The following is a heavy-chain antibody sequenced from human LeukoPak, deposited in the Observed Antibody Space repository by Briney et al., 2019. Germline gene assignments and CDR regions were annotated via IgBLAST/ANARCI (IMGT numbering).Heavy chain of an antibody. CDR2: ISGSGGST. V-gene: IGHV3-23*01. CDR1: GFTFSSYA. J-gene: IGHJ4*02. D-gene: IGHD6-13*01. Sequence: GGSLRLSCAASGFTFSSYAMSWVRQAPGKGLEWVSAISGSGGSTYYADSVKGRFTISRDNSKNTLYLQMNSLRAEDTAVYYCAKVEGSGSSWYGVIDYWGQGTLVTVSS. CDR3: AKVEGSGSSWYGVIDY.